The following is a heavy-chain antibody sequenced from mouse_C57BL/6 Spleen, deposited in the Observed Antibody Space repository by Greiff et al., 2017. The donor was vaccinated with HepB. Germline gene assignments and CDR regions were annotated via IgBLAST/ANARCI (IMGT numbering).Heavy chain of an antibody. CDR1: GFTFSSYT. J-gene: IGHJ3*01. Sequence: EVQRVESGGGLVKPGGSLKLSCAASGFTFSSYTMSWVRQTPEKRLEWVATISGGGGNTYYPDSVKGRFTISRDNAKNTLYLQMSSLRSEDTALYYCARHEGLPAWFAYWGQGTLVTVSA. D-gene: IGHD2-2*01. V-gene: IGHV5-9*01. CDR3: ARHEGLPAWFAY. CDR2: ISGGGGNT.